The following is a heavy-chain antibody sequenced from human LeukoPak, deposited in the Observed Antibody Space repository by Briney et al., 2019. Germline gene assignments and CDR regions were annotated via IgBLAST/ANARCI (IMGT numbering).Heavy chain of an antibody. J-gene: IGHJ3*01. V-gene: IGHV5-51*01. Sequence: GEVLKISLSSSGSRFSIYWIGWVRQMPGKGLEWMGMIYPGGSDTQYSPSFQGQVTISIHKSINTAYLQWSSLKASDTATYYCASPLLVRNSSAFDVWGQGTVVTVSS. CDR3: ASPLLVRNSSAFDV. CDR2: IYPGGSDT. D-gene: IGHD1-14*01. CDR1: GSRFSIYW.